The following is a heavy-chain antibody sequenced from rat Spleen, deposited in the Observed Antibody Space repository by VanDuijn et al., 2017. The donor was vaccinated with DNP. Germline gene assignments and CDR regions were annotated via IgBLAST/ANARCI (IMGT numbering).Heavy chain of an antibody. CDR2: ISTSDVST. V-gene: IGHV5S13*01. J-gene: IGHJ2*01. D-gene: IGHD4-3*01. CDR3: ARHNSGYYFDY. Sequence: EVQLVESGGGLLQPGRSLRLSCAASGFSISNYNMAWVRQAPKKGLEWVATISTSDVSTYYRDSVKGRFTISRDNAKNTQYLQMDSLRSEDTATYYCARHNSGYYFDYWGQGVMVTVSS. CDR1: GFSISNYN.